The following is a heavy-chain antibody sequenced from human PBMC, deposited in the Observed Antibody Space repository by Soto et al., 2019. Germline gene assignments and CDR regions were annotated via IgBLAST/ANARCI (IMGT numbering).Heavy chain of an antibody. CDR2: IYYSGST. CDR1: CGSISSYY. Sequence: SETLSLTCTVSCGSISSYYWSWIRQPPGKGLEWIGYIYYSGSTNYNPSLKSRVTISVDTSKNQFSLKLSSVTAADTAVYYCARASRMVGGGELDYWGQGTLVTVSP. D-gene: IGHD3-10*01. V-gene: IGHV4-59*08. J-gene: IGHJ4*02. CDR3: ARASRMVGGGELDY.